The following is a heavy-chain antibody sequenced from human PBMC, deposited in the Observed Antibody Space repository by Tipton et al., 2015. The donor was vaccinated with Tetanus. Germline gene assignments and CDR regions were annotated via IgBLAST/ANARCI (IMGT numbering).Heavy chain of an antibody. CDR2: SWYDGTDK. CDR3: ARKADCSGGSCFSGDFDN. V-gene: IGHV3-33*01. Sequence: SLRLSCAASGFIFSSYGIHWVRQAPGKGLEWVAVSWYDGTDKYYADSVKGRFTISRDNSKSTLYLQMNSLRAEDTAVYYCARKADCSGGSCFSGDFDNWGQGTQVTVSS. J-gene: IGHJ4*02. CDR1: GFIFSSYG. D-gene: IGHD2-15*01.